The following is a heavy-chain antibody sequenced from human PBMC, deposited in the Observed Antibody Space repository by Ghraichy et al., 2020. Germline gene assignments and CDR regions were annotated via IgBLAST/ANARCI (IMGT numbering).Heavy chain of an antibody. Sequence: LSLTCAASGFTFSSYAMSWVRQAPGKGLEWVSAISGSGGTTYYADSVKGRFTNSRDNSKNTLYLQMNSLRAEDTAVYYCAKDCSSSGWFPYYHGMDVWGQGTTVTVSS. CDR2: ISGSGGTT. CDR3: AKDCSSSGWFPYYHGMDV. CDR1: GFTFSSYA. J-gene: IGHJ6*02. D-gene: IGHD6-19*01. V-gene: IGHV3-23*01.